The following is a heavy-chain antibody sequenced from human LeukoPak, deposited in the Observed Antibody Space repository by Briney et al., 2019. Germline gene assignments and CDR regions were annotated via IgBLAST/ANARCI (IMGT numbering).Heavy chain of an antibody. CDR2: ISGSGGIT. Sequence: GGSLRLSCAASGFTFSSSAMSWVRQAPGKGLEWVSTISGSGGITYYAGSVKGRFTISRDNSKNTLYLQMNSLRAEDTAVYYCAREGGYDFWSWGQGTMVTVSS. V-gene: IGHV3-23*01. CDR3: AREGGYDFWS. CDR1: GFTFSSSA. J-gene: IGHJ3*01. D-gene: IGHD3-3*01.